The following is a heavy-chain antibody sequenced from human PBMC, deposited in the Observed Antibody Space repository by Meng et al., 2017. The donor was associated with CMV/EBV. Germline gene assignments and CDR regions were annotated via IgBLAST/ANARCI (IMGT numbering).Heavy chain of an antibody. CDR2: IKSKTDGGTT. J-gene: IGHJ4*02. V-gene: IGHV3-15*01. Sequence: GESLKISCAASGFTFSSYWMHWVRQAPGKGLEWVGRIKSKTDGGTTDYAAPVKGRFTISRDDSKNTLYLQMNSLKTEDTAVYYCTTDDYVSFDYWGQGTLVTVSS. D-gene: IGHD3-16*01. CDR3: TTDDYVSFDY. CDR1: GFTFSSYW.